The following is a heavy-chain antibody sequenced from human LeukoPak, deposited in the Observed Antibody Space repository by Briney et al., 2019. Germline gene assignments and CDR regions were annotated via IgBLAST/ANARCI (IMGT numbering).Heavy chain of an antibody. CDR2: INHSGST. D-gene: IGHD6-13*01. Sequence: SETLSLTCAVYGGSFSGYYWSWIRQPPGKGLEWIGEINHSGSTNYNPSLKSRVTISVDTSKNQFSLKLSSVTAADTAVYYCASREMIAAAGYDAFDIWGQGTMVTVSS. J-gene: IGHJ3*02. V-gene: IGHV4-34*01. CDR1: GGSFSGYY. CDR3: ASREMIAAAGYDAFDI.